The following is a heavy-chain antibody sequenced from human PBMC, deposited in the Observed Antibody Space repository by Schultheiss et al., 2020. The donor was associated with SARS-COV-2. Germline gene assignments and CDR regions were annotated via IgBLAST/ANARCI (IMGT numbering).Heavy chain of an antibody. Sequence: GGSLRLSCAASGFTFSSYWMSWVRQAPGKGLEWVSAISGSGGSTYYADSVKGRFTISRDNAKNTLYLQMNSLRAEDTAVYYCARVQLAADPRDNWFDPWGQGTLVTVSS. D-gene: IGHD6-13*01. J-gene: IGHJ5*02. CDR2: ISGSGGST. CDR3: ARVQLAADPRDNWFDP. V-gene: IGHV3-23*01. CDR1: GFTFSSYW.